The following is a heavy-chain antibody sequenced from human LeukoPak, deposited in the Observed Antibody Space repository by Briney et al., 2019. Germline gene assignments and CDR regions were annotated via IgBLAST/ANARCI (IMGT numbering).Heavy chain of an antibody. J-gene: IGHJ6*03. V-gene: IGHV1-8*03. CDR3: ARRAVAYKYSYYMDV. CDR2: MNPNSGNT. D-gene: IGHD6-19*01. Sequence: ASVKVSCKASGYTFTSYDINWVRQATGQGLEWIGWMNPNSGNTIYAQKFQGRVTITRNTSISTAYMELSSLRSEDTAVYYCARRAVAYKYSYYMDVWGKGTAVTVSS. CDR1: GYTFTSYD.